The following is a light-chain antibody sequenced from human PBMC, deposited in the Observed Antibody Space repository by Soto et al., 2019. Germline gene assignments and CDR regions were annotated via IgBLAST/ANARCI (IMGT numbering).Light chain of an antibody. Sequence: QSALTQPASVSGSPGQSITISCTGTSSDIGGYNFVSWYQQHPGKAPKLMIHDVSNRPSGVSNRFSGSKSGNTASLTISGLQAEDEADYYCSSYTGRTPPVVFGGGTKLTVL. CDR2: DVS. J-gene: IGLJ2*01. CDR3: SSYTGRTPPVV. CDR1: SSDIGGYNF. V-gene: IGLV2-14*01.